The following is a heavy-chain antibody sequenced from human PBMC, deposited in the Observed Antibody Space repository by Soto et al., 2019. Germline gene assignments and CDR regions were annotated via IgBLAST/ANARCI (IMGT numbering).Heavy chain of an antibody. CDR2: INPATGAA. J-gene: IGHJ3*02. D-gene: IGHD3-3*01. CDR1: GYPVTAYY. V-gene: IGHV1-2*02. Sequence: QLHLVQSGAVVKKPGASVTVSCSASGYPVTAYYMHWVRQAPGRGLEWMGGINPATGAAKYTQTYQGRVTMTREKSTSTVLMEPWGLTSGDTAVFYWARGGGVGVAGSAAFDMWGQGTLVTVSS. CDR3: ARGGGVGVAGSAAFDM.